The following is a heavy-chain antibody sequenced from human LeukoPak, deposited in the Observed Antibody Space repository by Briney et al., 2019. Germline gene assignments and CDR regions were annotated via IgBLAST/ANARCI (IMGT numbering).Heavy chain of an antibody. V-gene: IGHV3-73*01. CDR1: GFTFSVSA. CDR3: TRQTTVVSLFYYYYMDV. CDR2: IRSKANIYAT. Sequence: GGSLRLSCAASGFTFSVSAMHCVRQASGKGLEGGARIRSKANIYATAYAASVKGRFTISRDDSKNTEYLQMSSLKTEDTAVYYCTRQTTVVSLFYYYYMDVWGKGTTVTVSS. D-gene: IGHD4-23*01. J-gene: IGHJ6*03.